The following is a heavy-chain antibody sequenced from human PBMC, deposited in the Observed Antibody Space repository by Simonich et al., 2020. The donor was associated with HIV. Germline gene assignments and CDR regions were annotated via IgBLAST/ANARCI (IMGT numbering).Heavy chain of an antibody. CDR1: GGSFRGYY. CDR3: ARYTGMAGFDY. V-gene: IGHV4-34*01. D-gene: IGHD5-18*01. Sequence: QVQLQQWGAGLLKPSETLSLTCAVYGGSFRGYYWSWIRQPPGKGLEWIGEINHSGSTNYFPSLKSRVIISVDTSKNQFSLKLSSVTATDTAVYYCARYTGMAGFDYWGQGTLVTVSS. CDR2: INHSGST. J-gene: IGHJ4*02.